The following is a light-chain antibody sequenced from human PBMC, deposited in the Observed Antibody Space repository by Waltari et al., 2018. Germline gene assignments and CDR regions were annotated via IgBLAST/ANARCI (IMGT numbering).Light chain of an antibody. J-gene: IGLJ2*01. CDR1: RSNIGAQFD. CDR2: GNT. V-gene: IGLV1-40*01. CDR3: QSYDSSLSAVV. Sequence: QSVLAQPPSVSGAPGQRVTISCTGNRSNIGAQFDVHWYQHLPGTAPKLLIFGNTNRPSVVPDRFSGSKSDTSASLAITGLQAEDEADYYCQSYDSSLSAVVFGGGTKLTVL.